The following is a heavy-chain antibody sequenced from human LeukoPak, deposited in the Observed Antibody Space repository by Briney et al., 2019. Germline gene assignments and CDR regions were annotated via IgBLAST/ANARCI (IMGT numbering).Heavy chain of an antibody. Sequence: GGSLRLSCAASGFTFSSYAMSWVRQAPGKGLGWVSAISGSGGSTYYADSVKGRFTISRDNSKNTLYLQMNSLRAEDTAVYYCAKGRIVVVTAGFDYWGQGTLVTVSS. V-gene: IGHV3-23*01. J-gene: IGHJ4*02. CDR2: ISGSGGST. D-gene: IGHD2-21*02. CDR1: GFTFSSYA. CDR3: AKGRIVVVTAGFDY.